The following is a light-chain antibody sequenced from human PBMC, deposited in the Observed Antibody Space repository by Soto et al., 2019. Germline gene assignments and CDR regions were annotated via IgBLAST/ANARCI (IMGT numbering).Light chain of an antibody. J-gene: IGLJ2*01. CDR3: SSYTRTNTLV. Sequence: QSALTQPASVSGSPGKSITISCTGTSSDVGGYNYVSWYQHHPGKAPKLIIYEVSNRPSGVSNRFSGSKSGNTASLTISGLQAEDEADYYCSSYTRTNTLVFGGGTKVTVL. CDR2: EVS. CDR1: SSDVGGYNY. V-gene: IGLV2-14*01.